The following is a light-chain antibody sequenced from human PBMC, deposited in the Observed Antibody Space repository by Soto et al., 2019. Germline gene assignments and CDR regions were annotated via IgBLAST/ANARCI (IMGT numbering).Light chain of an antibody. CDR2: DVS. V-gene: IGKV1-5*01. Sequence: DIQRTQSPSTLSASVGDRVTITCRASQSISNWLAWYQQKPGKAPKLLTYDVSSLESGVPSRFSGSGSGTDFTLTISSLQPDDFASYYCQQYNTYWTFGQGTKVEIK. CDR1: QSISNW. J-gene: IGKJ1*01. CDR3: QQYNTYWT.